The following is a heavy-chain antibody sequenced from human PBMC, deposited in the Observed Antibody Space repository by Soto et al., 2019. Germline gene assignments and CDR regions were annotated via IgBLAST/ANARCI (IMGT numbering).Heavy chain of an antibody. CDR3: ARDHRAAMLSSGMEV. V-gene: IGHV3-33*01. D-gene: IGHD2-2*01. J-gene: IGHJ6*02. CDR2: IWYDGSNK. CDR1: GFTFSSYG. Sequence: QVQLVESGGGVVQPGRSLRLSCAASGFTFSSYGMHWVRQAPGKGLEWVAVIWYDGSNKYYADSVKGRFTISRDNSKNTLYLQMNSLRAEDTAVYCGARDHRAAMLSSGMEVWGQGTTVTVSS.